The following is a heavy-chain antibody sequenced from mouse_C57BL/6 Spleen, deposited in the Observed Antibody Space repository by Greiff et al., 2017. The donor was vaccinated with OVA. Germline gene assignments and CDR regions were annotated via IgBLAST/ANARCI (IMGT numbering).Heavy chain of an antibody. CDR3: ARTTTVDWYFDV. J-gene: IGHJ1*03. D-gene: IGHD1-1*01. CDR2: IYPGSGST. V-gene: IGHV1-55*01. CDR1: GYTFTSYW. Sequence: QVQLQQPGAELVKPGASVKMFCKASGYTFTSYWITWVKQRPGQGLEWIGDIYPGSGSTNYNEKFKSKATLTVDTSSSTAYMQLSSLTSEDSAVYYCARTTTVDWYFDVWGTGTTVTVSS.